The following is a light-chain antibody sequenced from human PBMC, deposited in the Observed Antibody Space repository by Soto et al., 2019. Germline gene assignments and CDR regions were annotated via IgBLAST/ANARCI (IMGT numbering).Light chain of an antibody. J-gene: IGKJ1*01. CDR3: QQYGSSGT. CDR1: QSVSNNY. V-gene: IGKV3-20*01. CDR2: GAS. Sequence: IVLTQSPATLSLSPGKRASLSCRASQSVSNNYLAWYQQKPGQAPRLLIYGASNRATGIPDRFSGSGSGTEFTLTISRLEPEDFAVYYCQQYGSSGTFGQGTKVDIK.